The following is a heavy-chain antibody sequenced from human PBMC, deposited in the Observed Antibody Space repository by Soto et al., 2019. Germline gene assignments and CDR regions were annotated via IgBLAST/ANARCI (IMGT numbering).Heavy chain of an antibody. CDR2: ISSSSSTI. J-gene: IGHJ5*02. CDR3: ARAGSRAKVVAATPHWFDP. CDR1: GFTFSSYS. V-gene: IGHV3-48*04. Sequence: GGSLRLSCAASGFTFSSYSMNWVRQAPGKGLEWVSYISSSSSTIYYADSVKGRFTISRDNAKNSLYLQMNSLRAEDTAVYYCARAGSRAKVVAATPHWFDPGGQGTRVTVSS. D-gene: IGHD2-15*01.